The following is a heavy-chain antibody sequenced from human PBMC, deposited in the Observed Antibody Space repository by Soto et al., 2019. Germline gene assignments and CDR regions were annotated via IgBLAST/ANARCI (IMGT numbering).Heavy chain of an antibody. Sequence: GGSLSLSCAASGFTFSSYWLSWVRQAPGKGLEWVANIKQDGSEKYYVDSVKGRFTISRDNAKNSLYLQMNSLRAEDTAVYYYSRGANYYDSSGYYYFDYWGQGTLVTVSS. D-gene: IGHD3-22*01. CDR1: GFTFSSYW. CDR2: IKQDGSEK. J-gene: IGHJ4*02. V-gene: IGHV3-7*01. CDR3: SRGANYYDSSGYYYFDY.